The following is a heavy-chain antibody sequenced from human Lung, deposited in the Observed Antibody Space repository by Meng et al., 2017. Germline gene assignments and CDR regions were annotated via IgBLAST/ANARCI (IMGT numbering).Heavy chain of an antibody. D-gene: IGHD4-11*01. J-gene: IGHJ4*02. Sequence: QVHLTKWVAGLLKPSRTLFLTCVGPGGSFSDYYLSWIRQHPGKGLEWIWEINHSGGTNYNPSLEDRATISVDTSQNNLSLKLSSVTAADSAVYYCARGPTTMAHDFDYWGQGTLVTVSS. CDR1: GGSFSDYY. V-gene: IGHV4-34*01. CDR3: ARGPTTMAHDFDY. CDR2: INHSGGT.